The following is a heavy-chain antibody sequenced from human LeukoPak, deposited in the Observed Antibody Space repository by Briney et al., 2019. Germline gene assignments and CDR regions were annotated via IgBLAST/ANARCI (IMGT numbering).Heavy chain of an antibody. Sequence: PSETLSLTCTVSGGSISSHYWSWIRQPPGKGLEWTGYIYYSGSTNYNPSLKSRVTISVDTSKNQFSLKLSSVTAADTAVYYCAREGVVPAAGYYYYYYYYMDVWGKGTTVTVSS. CDR3: AREGVVPAAGYYYYYYYYMDV. D-gene: IGHD2-2*01. J-gene: IGHJ6*03. CDR2: IYYSGST. CDR1: GGSISSHY. V-gene: IGHV4-59*11.